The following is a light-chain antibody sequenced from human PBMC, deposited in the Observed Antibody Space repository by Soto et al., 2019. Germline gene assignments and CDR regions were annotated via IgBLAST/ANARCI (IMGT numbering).Light chain of an antibody. CDR3: QHYGSSPLT. CDR2: GAS. V-gene: IGKV3-20*01. Sequence: IVLTQSPDTLSLSPGERATLSCRASQSVSATHLAWYQQKPGQAPRLLLYGASTRATGIPDRFSGSGSGTDFTRTISRVEPEDFAVFYCQHYGSSPLTFGGGTKVEIK. J-gene: IGKJ4*01. CDR1: QSVSATH.